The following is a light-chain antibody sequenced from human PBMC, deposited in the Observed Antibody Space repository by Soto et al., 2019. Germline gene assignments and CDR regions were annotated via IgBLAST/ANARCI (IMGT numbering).Light chain of an antibody. J-gene: IGKJ2*01. CDR1: HVVSNY. CDR2: AAS. CDR3: QHYYSYPYT. V-gene: IGKV1-8*01. Sequence: AIRMTQSPSSLSASIGDRVTITCRASHVVSNYLAWYQQKPGKAPKALIYAASFLQSGVPSRFSGSGSGTDFSLTIIFLQSEDIATYYCQHYYSYPYTFGQGTTLQMK.